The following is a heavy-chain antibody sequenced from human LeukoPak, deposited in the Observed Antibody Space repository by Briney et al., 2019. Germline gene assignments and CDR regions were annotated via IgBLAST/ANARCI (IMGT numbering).Heavy chain of an antibody. D-gene: IGHD3-10*01. V-gene: IGHV3-7*03. CDR2: IKQDGSEK. Sequence: GGSLRLSCAASGFTFSSYWMSWVRQAPGKGLEWVANIKQDGSEKYYVDSVKGRFTISRDNAKNSLYLQMNSLRAEDTAVYYCAKDYYHGSGSTPPRLDSWGQGTLVTVSS. CDR3: AKDYYHGSGSTPPRLDS. CDR1: GFTFSSYW. J-gene: IGHJ4*02.